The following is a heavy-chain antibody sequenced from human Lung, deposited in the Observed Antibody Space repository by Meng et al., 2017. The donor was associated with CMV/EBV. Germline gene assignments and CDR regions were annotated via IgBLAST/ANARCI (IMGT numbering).Heavy chain of an antibody. CDR3: ARLSGTISDY. D-gene: IGHD1-26*01. V-gene: IGHV1-69*05. J-gene: IGHJ4*02. Sequence: KGSCTASGATFSSYAISWVRQARGQGLEWMGGIIPIFGTANYAQKFQGRVTITTGESTSTAYMELSSLRSDDTAVYYCARLSGTISDYWGQGTLVTVSS. CDR2: IIPIFGTA. CDR1: GATFSSYA.